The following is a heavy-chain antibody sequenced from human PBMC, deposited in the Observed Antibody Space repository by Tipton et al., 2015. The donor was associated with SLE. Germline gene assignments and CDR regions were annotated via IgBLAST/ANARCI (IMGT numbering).Heavy chain of an antibody. V-gene: IGHV4-39*07. CDR1: GGSISSHSSF. Sequence: TLSLTCTVSGGSISSHSSFWGWVRQPPGKGLEWIGIFYYSGSTYSNPSLRSRVTMSVDTSKNQFSLQMSSVTAADTAVYYCARAGGGDSNWFDPWGQGTLVTVSS. CDR3: ARAGGGDSNWFDP. J-gene: IGHJ5*02. CDR2: FYYSGST. D-gene: IGHD2-21*01.